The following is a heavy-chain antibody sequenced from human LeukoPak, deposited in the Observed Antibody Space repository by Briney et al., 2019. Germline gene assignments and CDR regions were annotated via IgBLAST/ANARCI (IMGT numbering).Heavy chain of an antibody. V-gene: IGHV4-30-2*01. CDR2: IYHSGST. Sequence: SQTLSLTCAVSGGSISSGGYSWSWIRQPPGKGLEWIGYIYHSGSTYYNPSLKSRVTISVDRSKNQFSLKLSSVTAADTAVYYCARGRLYPKNWGQGTLVTVSS. D-gene: IGHD2-2*02. CDR3: ARGRLYPKN. J-gene: IGHJ4*02. CDR1: GGSISSGGYS.